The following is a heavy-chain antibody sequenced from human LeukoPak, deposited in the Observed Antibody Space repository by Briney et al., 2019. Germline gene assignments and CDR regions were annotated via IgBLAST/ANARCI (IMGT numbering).Heavy chain of an antibody. CDR1: GFTFSSYT. CDR2: ISTYGTYI. D-gene: IGHD3-16*02. CDR3: PRPGGGYHDYIWGDYRYSFDY. J-gene: IGHJ4*02. Sequence: GGSLRLSCAVSGFTFSSYTMNWVRQAPGKGLEWVASISTYGTYIYYGDSVKGRFSISRDNAKNSLYLQMNSLRAEDTAVYYCPRPGGGYHDYIWGDYRYSFDYWGPGTPVTVSS. V-gene: IGHV3-21*01.